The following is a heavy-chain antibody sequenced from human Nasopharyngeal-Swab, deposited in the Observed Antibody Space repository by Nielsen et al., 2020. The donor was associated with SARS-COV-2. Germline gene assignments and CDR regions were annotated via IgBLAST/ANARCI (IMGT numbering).Heavy chain of an antibody. V-gene: IGHV4-59*08. D-gene: IGHD1-26*01. J-gene: IGHJ4*02. Sequence: GSLRLSCTVSGGSISSYYCSWIRQPPGKGLEWIGHIYYSGSTNYNPSLKSRVTISVDTSKNQLSLKLSSVTAADTAVYYCASSGSYLGADYWGQGTLVTVSS. CDR3: ASSGSYLGADY. CDR1: GGSISSYY. CDR2: IYYSGST.